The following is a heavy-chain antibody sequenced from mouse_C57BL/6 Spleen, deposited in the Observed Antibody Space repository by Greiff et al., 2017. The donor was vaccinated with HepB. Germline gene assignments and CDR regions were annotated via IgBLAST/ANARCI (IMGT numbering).Heavy chain of an antibody. D-gene: IGHD1-1*01. V-gene: IGHV5-16*01. CDR3: ARDEVYYGSSYWYFDV. J-gene: IGHJ1*03. CDR1: GFTFSDYY. Sequence: EVKLMESEGGLVQPGSSMKLSCTASGFTFSDYYMAWVRQVPEKGLEWVANINYDGSSTYYLDSLKSRFIISRDNAKNILYLQMSSLKSEDTATYYCARDEVYYGSSYWYFDVWGTGTTVTVSS. CDR2: INYDGSST.